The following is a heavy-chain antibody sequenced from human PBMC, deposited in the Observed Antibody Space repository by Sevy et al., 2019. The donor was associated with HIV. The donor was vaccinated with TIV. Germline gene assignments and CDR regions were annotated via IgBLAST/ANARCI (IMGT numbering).Heavy chain of an antibody. J-gene: IGHJ6*03. Sequence: APVKVSCKASGYTFTSYGISWVRQAPGQGLEWMGWISAYNGNTNYAQKLQGRVTMTTDTSTSTAYMELRSLRSDDTAVYYCARYYDFWSGYYYYYYYMDVWGKGTTVTVSS. V-gene: IGHV1-18*01. CDR2: ISAYNGNT. CDR3: ARYYDFWSGYYYYYYYMDV. D-gene: IGHD3-3*01. CDR1: GYTFTSYG.